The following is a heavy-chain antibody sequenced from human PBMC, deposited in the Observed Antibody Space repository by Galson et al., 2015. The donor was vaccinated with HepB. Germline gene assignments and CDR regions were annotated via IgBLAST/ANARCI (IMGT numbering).Heavy chain of an antibody. CDR2: INHSGSN. V-gene: IGHV4-34*01. J-gene: IGHJ4*02. Sequence: SETLSLTCAVYGGSFSAYYWSWIRQPPGKGLEWIGEINHSGSNNYNPSLKSRVAMSVEKSKSQFFLNLNSVTAADTAVYYCARGPLRFLGWLPQDLFDYWGQGTLVTVSS. CDR1: GGSFSAYY. D-gene: IGHD3-3*01. CDR3: ARGPLRFLGWLPQDLFDY.